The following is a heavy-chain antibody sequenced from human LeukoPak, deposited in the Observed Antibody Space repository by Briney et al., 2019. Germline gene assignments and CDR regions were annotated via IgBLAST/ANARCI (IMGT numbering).Heavy chain of an antibody. CDR1: GFTFSSYA. V-gene: IGHV3-23*01. CDR3: AKRPLYGDYVGY. J-gene: IGHJ4*02. Sequence: GGSLRLSCAASGFTFSSYAMSWVRQAPGKGLEWVSAISGSGGSTYYADSVKGRFTISRGNSKNTLYLQMNSLRAEDTAVYYCAKRPLYGDYVGYWGQGTLVTVSS. D-gene: IGHD4-17*01. CDR2: ISGSGGST.